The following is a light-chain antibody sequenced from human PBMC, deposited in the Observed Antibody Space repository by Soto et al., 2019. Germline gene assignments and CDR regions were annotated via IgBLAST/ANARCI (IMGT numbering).Light chain of an antibody. CDR2: EVN. J-gene: IGLJ1*01. CDR1: SSDVGGYNY. Sequence: QSVLTQPPSASGSPGQSVAISCTGTSSDVGGYNYVSWYQQHPGKAPKLMIYEVNKRPSGVPDRFSGSKSGNTASLTVSGLQAEDEADYYCSSYAGSRNGFGNGTKVTV. V-gene: IGLV2-8*01. CDR3: SSYAGSRNG.